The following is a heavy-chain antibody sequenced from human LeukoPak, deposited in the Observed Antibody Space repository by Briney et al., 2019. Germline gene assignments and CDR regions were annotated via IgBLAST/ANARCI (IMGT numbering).Heavy chain of an antibody. V-gene: IGHV3-21*01. D-gene: IGHD5-24*01. J-gene: IGHJ4*02. Sequence: GGSLRLSCAASGFTFSSYSMNWVRQAPGKGLEWVSSISSSSSYIYYADSVKGRFTISRDNAKNTLYLQMNSLRAEDTAVYYCAKDRGDGYKRDYFDYWGQGTLVTVSS. CDR2: ISSSSSYI. CDR3: AKDRGDGYKRDYFDY. CDR1: GFTFSSYS.